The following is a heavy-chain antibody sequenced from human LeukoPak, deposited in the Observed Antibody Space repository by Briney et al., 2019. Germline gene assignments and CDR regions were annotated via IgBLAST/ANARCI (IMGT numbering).Heavy chain of an antibody. CDR3: AKDVNWNADAFDI. D-gene: IGHD1-1*01. CDR2: ISYDGTNK. V-gene: IGHV3-30*04. Sequence: GGSLRLSCAASGFTFSNYAMHWVRQAPGKGLEGVSVISYDGTNKYYADSVKGRFTISRDNSKNTLYLQMNSLRAEDTAVYYCAKDVNWNADAFDIWGQGTMVTVSS. J-gene: IGHJ3*02. CDR1: GFTFSNYA.